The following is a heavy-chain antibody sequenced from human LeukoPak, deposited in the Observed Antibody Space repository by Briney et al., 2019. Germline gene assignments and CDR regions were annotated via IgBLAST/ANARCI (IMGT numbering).Heavy chain of an antibody. Sequence: SETLSLTCAVSGGSISNYYWTRIRQPPGKGLEWIGYTYYSGRAKYNPSLKSRVSISLDTSKTEFSLRLSSVTAADTAVYYCARLQSAGTEYYYMDVWGKGTTVTVSS. V-gene: IGHV4-59*08. CDR1: GGSISNYY. J-gene: IGHJ6*03. CDR2: TYYSGRA. D-gene: IGHD6-13*01. CDR3: ARLQSAGTEYYYMDV.